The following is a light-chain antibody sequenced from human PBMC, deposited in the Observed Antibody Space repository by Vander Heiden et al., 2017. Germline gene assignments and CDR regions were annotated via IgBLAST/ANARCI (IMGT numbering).Light chain of an antibody. Sequence: QAGLTQPPSVSKGLRQTATLTCTGNSNNVGNQGAAWLQQHQGHPPKLLSYRNNNLPSGISERFSASRSGNTASLTITGLQPEDEADYYCSAWDSSLSALVFGGGTKLTVL. V-gene: IGLV10-54*04. CDR2: RNN. CDR1: SNNVGNQG. CDR3: SAWDSSLSALV. J-gene: IGLJ3*02.